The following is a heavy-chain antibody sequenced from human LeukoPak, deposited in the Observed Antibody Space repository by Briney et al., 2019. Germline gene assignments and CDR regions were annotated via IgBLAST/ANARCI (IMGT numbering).Heavy chain of an antibody. CDR1: GGSMNNYY. CDR3: ARLYCGSDCYAFDY. V-gene: IGHV4-59*01. CDR2: IYYTGRS. D-gene: IGHD2-21*02. Sequence: SETLSLTCTVSGGSMNNYYWGWIRQPPGKGLEWIAYIYYTGRSNYSPSLKSRVTISVDTSKNQFSLRLSSVTAADTAVYYCARLYCGSDCYAFDYWGQGALVTVSS. J-gene: IGHJ4*02.